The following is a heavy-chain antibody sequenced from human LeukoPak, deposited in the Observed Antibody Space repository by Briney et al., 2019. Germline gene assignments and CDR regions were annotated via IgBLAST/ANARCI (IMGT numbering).Heavy chain of an antibody. D-gene: IGHD3-22*01. CDR3: ARDQGYYDSSGYQAGAFDI. J-gene: IGHJ3*02. Sequence: ASVKVSCKASGYTFTSYGISWVRQAPGQGLEWMGWISVYNGNTNYAQKLQGRVTMTTDTSTSTAYMELRSLRSDDTAVYYCARDQGYYDSSGYQAGAFDIWGQGTMVTVSS. CDR1: GYTFTSYG. CDR2: ISVYNGNT. V-gene: IGHV1-18*01.